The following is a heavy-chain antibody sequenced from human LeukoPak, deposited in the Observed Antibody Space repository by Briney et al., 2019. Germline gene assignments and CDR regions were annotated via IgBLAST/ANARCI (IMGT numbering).Heavy chain of an antibody. CDR1: AFTFSSYA. Sequence: GGSLRLSCAASAFTFSSYAMAWVRQAPGKGLEWVSTLSGTGGNTYYADSVRGRFTISRDNSKNTLYLQMNSLRAEDTAVYYCAKAWALTYLGGVDSWGQGTLVTAPS. J-gene: IGHJ4*02. CDR2: LSGTGGNT. V-gene: IGHV3-23*01. CDR3: AKAWALTYLGGVDS. D-gene: IGHD2-21*02.